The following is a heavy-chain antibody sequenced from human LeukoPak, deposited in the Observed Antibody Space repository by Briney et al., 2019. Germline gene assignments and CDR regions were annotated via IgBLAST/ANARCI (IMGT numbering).Heavy chain of an antibody. D-gene: IGHD3-9*01. CDR3: ARDPLRRYDY. Sequence: GGSLRLSCAASRFSFTDYWMSWVRQAPGKGLEWAATIKEDGSEKYYVDSVKGRFTISRDNAKNSLYLQMNSLRGEDTAVYYCARDPLRRYDYWGQGTLVTVSS. J-gene: IGHJ4*02. CDR1: RFSFTDYW. V-gene: IGHV3-7*05. CDR2: IKEDGSEK.